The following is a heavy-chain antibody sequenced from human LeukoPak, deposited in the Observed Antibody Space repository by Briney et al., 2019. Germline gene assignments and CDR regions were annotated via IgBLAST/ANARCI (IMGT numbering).Heavy chain of an antibody. J-gene: IGHJ4*02. CDR2: INPSGGST. V-gene: IGHV1-46*01. D-gene: IGHD1-26*01. CDR1: GYTFTSYY. Sequence: GASVKVSCKASGYTFTSYYMHWVRQAPGQGLEWMGIINPSGGSTSYAQKFQGRVTMTRDTSTSTVYMELSSLRSEDTAVYYCATDLWELREFDYWGQGTLVTVSS. CDR3: ATDLWELREFDY.